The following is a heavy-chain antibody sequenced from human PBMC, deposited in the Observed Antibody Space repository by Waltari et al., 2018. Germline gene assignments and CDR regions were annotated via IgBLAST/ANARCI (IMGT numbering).Heavy chain of an antibody. CDR3: VRDAFGNTIGGVFDY. CDR1: GFIFEESA. V-gene: IGHV3-9*01. CDR2: ISWNSNNI. J-gene: IGHJ4*02. Sequence: VQLVESGGGLVQPGKTLRLSCVASGFIFEESAMHWVRQVPGKGLEWLSGISWNSNNIVYADSVKVRFTISRDNAENSLYLLMNNLRSDDTALYYCVRDAFGNTIGGVFDYWGQGTLLTVSS. D-gene: IGHD3-3*01.